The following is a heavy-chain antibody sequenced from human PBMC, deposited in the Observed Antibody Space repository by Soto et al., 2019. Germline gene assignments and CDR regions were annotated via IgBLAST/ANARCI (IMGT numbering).Heavy chain of an antibody. D-gene: IGHD3-22*01. V-gene: IGHV4-4*02. Sequence: SETLSLTCAVSGGSISSSNWWSWVRQPPGKGLEWIGEIYHSGSTNYNPSLKSRVTISVDKSKNQFSLKLSSVTAADTAVYYCARDGSAYYYDSSGPNWFDPWGQGTLVTVSS. CDR3: ARDGSAYYYDSSGPNWFDP. CDR1: GGSISSSNW. J-gene: IGHJ5*02. CDR2: IYHSGST.